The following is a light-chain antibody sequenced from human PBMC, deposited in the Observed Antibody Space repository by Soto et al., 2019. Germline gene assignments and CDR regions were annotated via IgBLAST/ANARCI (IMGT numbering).Light chain of an antibody. CDR3: QLYKNVILT. CDR2: DAS. CDR1: EDVSDY. V-gene: IGKV1-33*01. J-gene: IGKJ4*01. Sequence: DIKMTQSPSSLSASVGDRVTLTCQASEDVSDYVNWYQQKPGRAPKLLIYDASKLKTGVPSRFSGSGSGTDFTFTIRALQPEDFATYYCQLYKNVILTFGGGTRVDI.